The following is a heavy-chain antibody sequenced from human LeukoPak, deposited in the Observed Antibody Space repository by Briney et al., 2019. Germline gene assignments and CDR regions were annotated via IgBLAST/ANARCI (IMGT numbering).Heavy chain of an antibody. CDR2: ISTSGSTI. D-gene: IGHD3-22*01. Sequence: GGSLRLSCAASGFNFSSYEMSWVRQAPGKGLEWVSYISTSGSTIYYADSVKGRFTISRANAKNSLYLQMNSLRAEDTAVYYCARSEYDIIGLFQYWGQGTLVTVSS. CDR3: ARSEYDIIGLFQY. V-gene: IGHV3-48*03. J-gene: IGHJ4*02. CDR1: GFNFSSYE.